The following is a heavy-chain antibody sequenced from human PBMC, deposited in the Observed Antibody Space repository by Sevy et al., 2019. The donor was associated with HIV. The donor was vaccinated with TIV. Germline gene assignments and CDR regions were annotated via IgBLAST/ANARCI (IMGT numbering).Heavy chain of an antibody. V-gene: IGHV3-7*01. CDR2: IKQDGSEK. CDR3: VRRKGTTSHWYFDL. D-gene: IGHD1-1*01. CDR1: GFTFSSYW. J-gene: IGHJ2*01. Sequence: GGSLRLSCAASGFTFSSYWMSWVRQAPGKGLEWVANIKQDGSEKYYVDSVKGRFTISRDNAKNSLYLQMNSLRAEDTAVYYCVRRKGTTSHWYFDLWGRGTLLTVSS.